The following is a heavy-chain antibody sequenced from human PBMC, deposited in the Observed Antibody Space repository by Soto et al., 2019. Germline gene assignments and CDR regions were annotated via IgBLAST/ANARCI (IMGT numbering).Heavy chain of an antibody. J-gene: IGHJ4*02. CDR2: IYYSGST. Sequence: PSETLSLTCTVSGGSISSYYWSWIRQPPGKGLEWIGYIYYSGSTNYNPSLKSRVTISVDTSKNQFSLKLSSVTAADTAVYYCARASYIQLWPWWAYYFDYWGQGTLVTVSS. CDR1: GGSISSYY. D-gene: IGHD5-18*01. V-gene: IGHV4-59*01. CDR3: ARASYIQLWPWWAYYFDY.